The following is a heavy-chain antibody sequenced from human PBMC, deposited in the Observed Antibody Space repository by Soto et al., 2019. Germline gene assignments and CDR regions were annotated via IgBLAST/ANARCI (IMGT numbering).Heavy chain of an antibody. CDR2: IAYDGRNK. Sequence: QVQLVESGGGVVQPGRSLRLSCAASGFTFSSYAMHWVRQAPGKGLEWVAVIAYDGRNKYYADSVKGRFTISRDNSKNTLYLQMTSLRIEDTAVYYCARELERVFAYWGQGPLVTVSS. J-gene: IGHJ4*02. V-gene: IGHV3-30*04. D-gene: IGHD1-1*01. CDR1: GFTFSSYA. CDR3: ARELERVFAY.